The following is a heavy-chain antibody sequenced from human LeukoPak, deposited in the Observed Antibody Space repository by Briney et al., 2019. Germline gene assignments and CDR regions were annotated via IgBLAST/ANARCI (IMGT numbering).Heavy chain of an antibody. Sequence: PGGSLRLSCAASGFTFKSSAMTWVRQAPGKGLEWVSAISDSGGDTIYTDSVKDRFTISRGNAKNTLYLQMNSLRAEDTAVYYCAKGGSYGPLDYWGQGILVTVSS. J-gene: IGHJ4*02. CDR3: AKGGSYGPLDY. CDR1: GFTFKSSA. D-gene: IGHD1-26*01. V-gene: IGHV3-23*01. CDR2: ISDSGGDT.